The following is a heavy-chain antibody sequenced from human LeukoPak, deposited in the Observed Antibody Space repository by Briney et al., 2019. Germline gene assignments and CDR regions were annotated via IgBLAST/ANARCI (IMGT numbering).Heavy chain of an antibody. Sequence: GGSLRLSCAASGFTFSSYAMHWVRQAPGKGLEWVAVISYDGSNKYYADSVKGRFTISRDNSKNTLYLQMNSLRAEDTAVYYCARDVGAFDIWGQGTMVTVSS. V-gene: IGHV3-30-3*01. J-gene: IGHJ3*02. CDR2: ISYDGSNK. CDR3: ARDVGAFDI. D-gene: IGHD1-26*01. CDR1: GFTFSSYA.